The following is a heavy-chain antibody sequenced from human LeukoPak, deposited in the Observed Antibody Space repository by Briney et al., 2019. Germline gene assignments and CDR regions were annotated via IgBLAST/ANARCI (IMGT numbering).Heavy chain of an antibody. J-gene: IGHJ5*02. V-gene: IGHV1-69*05. CDR1: GGTFSSYA. CDR3: ARSSKLNWNPNWFDP. CDR2: IIPIFGTA. Sequence: SVKVSCKASGGTFSSYAISWVRQAPGQGLEWMGGIIPIFGTANYAQKFQGRVTITTDESTSTAYMELSSLKSEDTAVYYCARSSKLNWNPNWFDPWGQGTLVTVSS. D-gene: IGHD1-1*01.